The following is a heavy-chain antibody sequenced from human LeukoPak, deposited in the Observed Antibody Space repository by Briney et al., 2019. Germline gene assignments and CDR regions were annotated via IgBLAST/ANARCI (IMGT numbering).Heavy chain of an antibody. J-gene: IGHJ4*02. CDR3: AKDMGAYYYDSRAGLGFSFDY. D-gene: IGHD3-22*01. Sequence: PGGSLRLSCAASGFTFDDYAMHWVRQAPGKGLEWVSGISWNSGSIGYADSVKGRFTISRDNAKNSLYLQMNSLRAEDTALYYCAKDMGAYYYDSRAGLGFSFDYWGQGTLVTVSS. CDR1: GFTFDDYA. V-gene: IGHV3-9*01. CDR2: ISWNSGSI.